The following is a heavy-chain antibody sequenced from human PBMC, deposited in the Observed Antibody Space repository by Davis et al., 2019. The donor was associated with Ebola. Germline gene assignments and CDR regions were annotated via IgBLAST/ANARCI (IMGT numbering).Heavy chain of an antibody. CDR2: INPSGGST. D-gene: IGHD3-10*01. J-gene: IGHJ4*02. CDR1: GYTFTSYY. V-gene: IGHV1-46*01. CDR3: ARANGDGSGSYYAFPFFDY. Sequence: AASVKVSCKASGYTFTSYYMHWVRQAPGQGLEWMGIINPSGGSTSYAQKFQGRVTMTRDTSTSTVYMELSSLRSEDTAVYYCARANGDGSGSYYAFPFFDYWGQGTLVTVSS.